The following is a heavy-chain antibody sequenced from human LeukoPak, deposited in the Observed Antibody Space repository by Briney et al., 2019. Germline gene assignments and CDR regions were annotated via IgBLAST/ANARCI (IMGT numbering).Heavy chain of an antibody. D-gene: IGHD4-17*01. CDR1: GGSISSGGYY. CDR2: IYYSGST. Sequence: SQTLSLTCTVSGGSISSGGYYWSWIRQPPGKGLEWIGYIYYSGSTNYNPSLKSRVTISVDTSKNQFSLKLSSVTAADTAVYYCARDQDYGGDAFDIWGQGTMVTVSS. V-gene: IGHV4-61*08. CDR3: ARDQDYGGDAFDI. J-gene: IGHJ3*02.